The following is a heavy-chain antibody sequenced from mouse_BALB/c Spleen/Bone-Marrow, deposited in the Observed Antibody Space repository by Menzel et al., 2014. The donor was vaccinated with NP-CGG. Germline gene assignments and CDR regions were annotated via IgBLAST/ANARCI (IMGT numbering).Heavy chain of an antibody. V-gene: IGHV5-6*01. D-gene: IGHD2-4*01. CDR2: ISSGGSYT. Sequence: VATISSGGSYTYYPDSVKGRFTISRDNAKNTLYLQMSSLESEDTAMYYCARQEITTRNAWFAYWGQGTLVTVSA. CDR3: ARQEITTRNAWFAY. J-gene: IGHJ3*01.